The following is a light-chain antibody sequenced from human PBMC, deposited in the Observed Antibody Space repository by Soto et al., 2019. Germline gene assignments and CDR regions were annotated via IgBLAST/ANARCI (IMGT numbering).Light chain of an antibody. V-gene: IGKV1-39*01. CDR2: GAS. J-gene: IGKJ3*01. CDR3: QQSYSTPFT. Sequence: DIQMTQAPSSLSASVGDRVTITCRASQSITTSLSWYQRKPGKAPKVLIYGASNLQGGVPSRFSGSGSGTDFTLIISSLQPEDFAAYYCQQSYSTPFTFGPGTRVDVK. CDR1: QSITTS.